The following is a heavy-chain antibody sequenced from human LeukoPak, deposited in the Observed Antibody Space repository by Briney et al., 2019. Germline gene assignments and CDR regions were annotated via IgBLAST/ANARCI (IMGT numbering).Heavy chain of an antibody. CDR2: IYTSGST. CDR3: ARSGGYDGGLDY. D-gene: IGHD5-12*01. CDR1: GGSISSGSYY. Sequence: PSETLSLTCTVSGGSISSGSYYCSWIRQPAGKGLEWIGRIYTSGSTNYNPSLKSRVTISVDTSKNQFSLKLSSVTAADTAVYYCARSGGYDGGLDYWGQGTLVTVSS. J-gene: IGHJ4*02. V-gene: IGHV4-61*02.